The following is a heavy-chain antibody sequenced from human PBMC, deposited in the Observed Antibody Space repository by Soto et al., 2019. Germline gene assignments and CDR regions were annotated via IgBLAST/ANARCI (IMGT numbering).Heavy chain of an antibody. V-gene: IGHV4-39*07. Sequence: SETLSLTCTVSGGSISGRNYYWGWIRQSPGKGLEWIGNIYYSGNTCNNPSLKSRVSISVDTSKNQLSLKLTSVTAADTAVYYCARSIYGDSSYNWFDPWGQGTLVTVSS. J-gene: IGHJ5*02. CDR2: IYYSGNT. D-gene: IGHD4-17*01. CDR3: ARSIYGDSSYNWFDP. CDR1: GGSISGRNYY.